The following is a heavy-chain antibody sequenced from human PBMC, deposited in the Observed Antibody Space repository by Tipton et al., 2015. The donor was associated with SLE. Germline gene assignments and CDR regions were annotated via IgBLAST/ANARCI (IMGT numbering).Heavy chain of an antibody. J-gene: IGHJ2*01. Sequence: TLSLTCTVSGDSISTYYWSWIRQSPGKGLEWIGNIYYVGSTNYNPSFKGRVTISVATSKNQFSLKLRSVTAADTAVYYCARRGYNYWYFDLWGRGALVTVSS. D-gene: IGHD5-24*01. CDR2: IYYVGST. V-gene: IGHV4-59*01. CDR3: ARRGYNYWYFDL. CDR1: GDSISTYY.